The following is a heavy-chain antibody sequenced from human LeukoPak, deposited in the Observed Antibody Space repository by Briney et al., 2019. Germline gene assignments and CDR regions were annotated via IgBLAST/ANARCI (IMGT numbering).Heavy chain of an antibody. J-gene: IGHJ4*02. CDR1: GGTFSSYA. D-gene: IGHD5-24*01. Sequence: GASVTVSCKASGGTFSSYAISWVRQAPGQGLEWMGRIIPIFGIANYAQKFQGRVTITADKSTSTAYMELGSLRSEDTAVYYCAGGPVDGYNSYFDYWGQGTLATVSS. CDR3: AGGPVDGYNSYFDY. CDR2: IIPIFGIA. V-gene: IGHV1-69*04.